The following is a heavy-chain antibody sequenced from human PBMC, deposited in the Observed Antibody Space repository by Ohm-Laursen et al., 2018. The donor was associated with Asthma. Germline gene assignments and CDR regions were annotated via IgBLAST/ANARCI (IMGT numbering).Heavy chain of an antibody. D-gene: IGHD4-23*01. CDR3: ASSLISLYGGNPDGVNVDAFDI. CDR1: GGSISSYY. Sequence: TLSLTCTVSGGSISSYYWSWIRQPPGKGLEWIGYIYYSGSTNYNPSLKSRVTISVDTSKNQFSLKLSSVTAADTAVYYCASSLISLYGGNPDGVNVDAFDIWGQGTMVTVSS. CDR2: IYYSGST. V-gene: IGHV4-59*01. J-gene: IGHJ3*02.